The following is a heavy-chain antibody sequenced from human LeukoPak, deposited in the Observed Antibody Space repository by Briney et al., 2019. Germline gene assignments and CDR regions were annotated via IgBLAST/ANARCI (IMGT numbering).Heavy chain of an antibody. D-gene: IGHD3-10*02. CDR2: ISYDGSNQ. V-gene: IGHV3-30*04. Sequence: GGSLRLSCAASGFTFSSYAMHWVRQAPGKGLEWVAVISYDGSNQYYPDSVKGRFTISRDNSKNTLYLQMTSLRAEDTALYYCARSGVTRFGELLSGAFDIWGQGTMVTVSS. CDR3: ARSGVTRFGELLSGAFDI. J-gene: IGHJ3*02. CDR1: GFTFSSYA.